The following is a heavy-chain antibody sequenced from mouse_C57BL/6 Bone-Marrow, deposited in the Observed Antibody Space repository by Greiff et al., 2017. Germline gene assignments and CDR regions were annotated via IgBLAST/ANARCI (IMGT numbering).Heavy chain of an antibody. CDR3: ARDSFYDGYCSNFDY. J-gene: IGHJ2*01. D-gene: IGHD2-3*01. Sequence: EVQLVESGGGLVKPGGSLKLSCAASGFTFSSYAMSWVRQTPEKRLEWVATISDGGSYTYYPDNVKGRFTISRDNAKNNLYLQMSHLKSEDTAMYYCARDSFYDGYCSNFDYWGQGTALTVTS. CDR2: ISDGGSYT. V-gene: IGHV5-4*01. CDR1: GFTFSSYA.